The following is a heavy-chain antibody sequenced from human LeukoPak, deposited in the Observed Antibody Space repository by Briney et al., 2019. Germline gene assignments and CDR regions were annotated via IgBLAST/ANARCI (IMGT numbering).Heavy chain of an antibody. Sequence: PSETLSLTCTVSGGSISSYYWSWIRQPPGKGLEWIGYIYYSESTNYNPSLKSRVTISVDTSKNQFPLKLSSVTAADTAVYYCARHVGKNPFDYWGQGTLVTVSS. CDR1: GGSISSYY. CDR3: ARHVGKNPFDY. CDR2: IYYSEST. D-gene: IGHD1-14*01. V-gene: IGHV4-59*08. J-gene: IGHJ4*02.